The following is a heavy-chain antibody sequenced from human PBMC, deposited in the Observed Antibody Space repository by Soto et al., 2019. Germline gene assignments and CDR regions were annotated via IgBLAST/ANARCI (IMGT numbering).Heavy chain of an antibody. CDR1: GGSISSYY. CDR2: IYYSGST. V-gene: IGHV4-59*01. CDR3: ARGIKVDTAMVPIKYYYYGMDV. J-gene: IGHJ6*02. D-gene: IGHD5-18*01. Sequence: SETLSLTCTVSGGSISSYYWSWIRQPPGKGLEWIGYIYYSGSTNYNPSLKSRVTISVDTSKNQFSLKMSSVTAADTAVYYCARGIKVDTAMVPIKYYYYGMDVWGQGTTVTVSS.